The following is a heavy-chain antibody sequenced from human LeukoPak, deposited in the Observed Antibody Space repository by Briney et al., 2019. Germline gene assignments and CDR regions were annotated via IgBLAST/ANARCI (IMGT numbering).Heavy chain of an antibody. Sequence: SETLSLTCTVSGGSISSYYWSWIRQPPGKGLEWIGYIYYSGSTNYNPSLKSRVSISVDTSKNQFSLKLSSVTAADTAVYYCAGQTGYSYGIAFDYWGQGTLVTVSS. D-gene: IGHD5-18*01. CDR3: AGQTGYSYGIAFDY. J-gene: IGHJ4*02. V-gene: IGHV4-59*08. CDR1: GGSISSYY. CDR2: IYYSGST.